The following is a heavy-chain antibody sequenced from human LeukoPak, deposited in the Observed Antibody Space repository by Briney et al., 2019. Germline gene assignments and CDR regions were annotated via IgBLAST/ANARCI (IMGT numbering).Heavy chain of an antibody. J-gene: IGHJ6*02. Sequence: GGSLRLSCTASGFTFGDHAMSWVRQAPGKGLEWLGFIRSKAYGGTTEYAASAKGRFTISRDDSKSIAYLQMNSLTTEDTAVYYCSRGPTQQWPYSGTDVWGQGTTVIVSS. D-gene: IGHD5-18*01. CDR2: IRSKAYGGTT. V-gene: IGHV3-49*04. CDR1: GFTFGDHA. CDR3: SRGPTQQWPYSGTDV.